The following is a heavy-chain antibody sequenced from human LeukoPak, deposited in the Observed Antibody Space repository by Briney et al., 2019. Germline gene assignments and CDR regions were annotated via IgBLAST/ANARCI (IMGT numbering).Heavy chain of an antibody. CDR2: VSAGSTTTI. CDR1: GFTFSSFA. CDR3: AKDGAPLAYCSSTSCYPKYAFDI. J-gene: IGHJ3*02. V-gene: IGHV3-48*02. D-gene: IGHD2-2*01. Sequence: GGSLRLSCAASGFTFSSFAMNWVRQAPGKGLEWLSYVSAGSTTTIYYADSVKGRFTISRDNAKNSLYLQMHSLRDEDTAVYYCAKDGAPLAYCSSTSCYPKYAFDIWGQGTMVTVSS.